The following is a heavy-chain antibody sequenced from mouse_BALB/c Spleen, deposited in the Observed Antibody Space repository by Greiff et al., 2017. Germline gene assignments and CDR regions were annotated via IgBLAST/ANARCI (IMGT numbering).Heavy chain of an antibody. Sequence: VQLHQSGAGLVKPGASVKLSCKASGYTFTEYIIHWVKQRSGQGLEWIGWFYPGSGSIKYNEKFKDKATLTADKSSSTVYMELSRLTSEDSAVYFCARHEAGYYAMDYWGQGTSVTVSS. CDR3: ARHEAGYYAMDY. V-gene: IGHV1-62-2*01. CDR1: GYTFTEYI. CDR2: FYPGSGSI. J-gene: IGHJ4*01.